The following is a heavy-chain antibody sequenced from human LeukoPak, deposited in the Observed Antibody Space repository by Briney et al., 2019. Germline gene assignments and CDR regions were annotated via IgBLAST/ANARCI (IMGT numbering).Heavy chain of an antibody. CDR2: ISYDGSNK. CDR1: GFTFSSYA. CDR3: ARSGLGLVTTTD. V-gene: IGHV3-30-3*01. J-gene: IGHJ4*02. D-gene: IGHD3-22*01. Sequence: GRSLRLSCAASGFTFSSYAMHWVRQAPGKGLEWVAVISYDGSNKYYADSVKGRFTISRDNSKNTLYLQMNSQRAEDTAVYYCARSGLGLVTTTDWGQGTLVTVSS.